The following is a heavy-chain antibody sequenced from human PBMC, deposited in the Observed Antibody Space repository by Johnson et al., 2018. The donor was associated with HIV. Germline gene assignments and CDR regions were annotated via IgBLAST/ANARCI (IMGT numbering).Heavy chain of an antibody. J-gene: IGHJ3*02. CDR1: GFTFSSYA. D-gene: IGHD5-24*01. CDR2: ISYDGSIK. CDR3: TTALRGTVTRDGYILDAFDI. V-gene: IGHV3-30-3*01. Sequence: QMLLVESGGGVVQPGRSLRLSCAASGFTFSSYAMHWVRQAPGKGLEWVVTISYDGSIKYFADSVKGRFTISRDNSKNTLHLQMNSLKTEDTAVYYCTTALRGTVTRDGYILDAFDIWGQGTMVTVSS.